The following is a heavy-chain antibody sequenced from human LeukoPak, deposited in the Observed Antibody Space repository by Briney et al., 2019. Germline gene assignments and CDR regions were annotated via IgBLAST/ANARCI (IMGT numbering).Heavy chain of an antibody. Sequence: GGSLRLSCTASGFTFSSYGMHWVRQAPGRGLEWVAFIRYDGSNKYYADSVKGRFTISRDNSKNTLYLQMNSLRAEDTAVYYCAKDLRYCSSTSCYNGYWGQGTLVTVSS. CDR2: IRYDGSNK. D-gene: IGHD2-2*02. V-gene: IGHV3-30*02. CDR1: GFTFSSYG. J-gene: IGHJ4*02. CDR3: AKDLRYCSSTSCYNGY.